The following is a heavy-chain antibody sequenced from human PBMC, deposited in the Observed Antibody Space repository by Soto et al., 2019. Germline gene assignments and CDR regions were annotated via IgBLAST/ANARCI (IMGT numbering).Heavy chain of an antibody. CDR2: ISYDGTNK. Sequence: GGSLRLSCAASGFTFSNYAMHRVRQAPGKGLEWVAVISYDGTNKYSADSVKGRFFVARDNSNNTLYLEMNRLRAEDTAFYYCGKNRDFWTGYSIAGPYNWFDTWGQGTQVTVSS. V-gene: IGHV3-30*18. D-gene: IGHD3-3*01. CDR1: GFTFSNYA. J-gene: IGHJ5*02. CDR3: GKNRDFWTGYSIAGPYNWFDT.